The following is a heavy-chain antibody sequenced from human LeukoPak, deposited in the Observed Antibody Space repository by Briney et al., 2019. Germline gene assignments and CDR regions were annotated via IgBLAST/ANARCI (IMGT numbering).Heavy chain of an antibody. Sequence: SETLSLTCTVSGGSISSSSYYWGWIRQPPGKGLEWIGSIYYSGSTYYNPSLKSRVTISVDTSKNQFSLKLSSVTAADTAVYYCARDRGSDYFDWLPNHAFDIWGQGTMVTVSS. V-gene: IGHV4-39*07. CDR2: IYYSGST. CDR1: GGSISSSSYY. D-gene: IGHD3-9*01. CDR3: ARDRGSDYFDWLPNHAFDI. J-gene: IGHJ3*02.